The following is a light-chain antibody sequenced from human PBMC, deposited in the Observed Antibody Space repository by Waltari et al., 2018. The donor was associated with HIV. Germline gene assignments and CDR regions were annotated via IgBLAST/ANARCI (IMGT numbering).Light chain of an antibody. CDR2: KVS. CDR3: MQGTNWPPFT. J-gene: IGKJ3*01. V-gene: IGKV2-30*01. CDR1: QSLLYSDGNTS. Sequence: VMTQSPLSLSVTLGQPASISCRSSQSLLYSDGNTSLNWFQQRPGQSPRRLIYKVSNRDAGVPDRFSGSGSGTDFTLKISAVEAEDVGVYYCMQGTNWPPFTFGPGTKVDIK.